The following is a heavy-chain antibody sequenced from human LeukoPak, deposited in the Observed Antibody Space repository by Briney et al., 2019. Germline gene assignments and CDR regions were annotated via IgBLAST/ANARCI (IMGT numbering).Heavy chain of an antibody. Sequence: ASVKVSCKASGYTFTSYAMHWVRQAPGQRLEWMGWINAGNGNTKYSQKFQGRVTITRDTSASTAYIELSSLRSEDTAVYYCARVDYYDSSGSPPSIDYWGQGTLVTVSS. V-gene: IGHV1-3*01. J-gene: IGHJ4*02. CDR3: ARVDYYDSSGSPPSIDY. CDR1: GYTFTSYA. D-gene: IGHD3-22*01. CDR2: INAGNGNT.